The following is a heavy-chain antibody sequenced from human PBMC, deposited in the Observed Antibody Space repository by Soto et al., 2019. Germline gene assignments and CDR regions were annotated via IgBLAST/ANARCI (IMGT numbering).Heavy chain of an antibody. Sequence: GGSLRLSCAASGFTFSSYGMHWVRQAPGKGLEWVAVISYDGSNKYYADSVKGRFTISRDNSKNTLYLQMNSLRAEDTAVYYCAKDSPSPYDFWSGYYPYFDYWGQGTLVTVSS. J-gene: IGHJ4*02. V-gene: IGHV3-30*18. CDR1: GFTFSSYG. D-gene: IGHD3-3*01. CDR3: AKDSPSPYDFWSGYYPYFDY. CDR2: ISYDGSNK.